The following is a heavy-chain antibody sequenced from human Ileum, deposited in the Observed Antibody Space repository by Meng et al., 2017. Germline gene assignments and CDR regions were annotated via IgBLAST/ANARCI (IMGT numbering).Heavy chain of an antibody. Sequence: QGQLQESGPGLVRPSETLCLTCNVSGGSVRSASYYWSWIRQPPGKGLDWIGLIHYSGSRNYNPSLKSRVTMSVDTSKNQVSLRLTSVTAADTAVYYCARFYGSGTFEVHDYWGQGTLVTVSS. CDR1: GGSVRSASYY. V-gene: IGHV4-61*01. CDR3: ARFYGSGTFEVHDY. J-gene: IGHJ4*02. D-gene: IGHD3-10*01. CDR2: IHYSGSR.